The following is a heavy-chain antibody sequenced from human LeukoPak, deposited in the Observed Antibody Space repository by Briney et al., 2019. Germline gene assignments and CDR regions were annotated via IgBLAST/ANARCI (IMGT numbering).Heavy chain of an antibody. CDR1: GFTVSTKY. CDR2: TYSGGVT. Sequence: AGGSLRLSCAASGFTVSTKYMSWVRQSPVKGLEWVSITYSGGVTYYADSVRGRFTISRDNSKNTMDLQMDSLRADDMAIYYCAREKSRGGDFYGMDVWGQGTTVTVSS. V-gene: IGHV3-53*01. CDR3: AREKSRGGDFYGMDV. J-gene: IGHJ6*02. D-gene: IGHD2-15*01.